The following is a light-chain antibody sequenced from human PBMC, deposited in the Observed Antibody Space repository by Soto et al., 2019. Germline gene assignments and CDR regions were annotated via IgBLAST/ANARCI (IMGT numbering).Light chain of an antibody. CDR2: GVS. J-gene: IGLJ2*01. Sequence: QSALTQPPSASGSLGQSVTISCTGTSSDVGAYNYVSWYQQHPGKAPKLMISGVSERPSGVPDRFSGSKSGNTASLTVSGLQAEDEADYYCSSYAGSDNWVFGGGTKLTVL. CDR1: SSDVGAYNY. V-gene: IGLV2-8*01. CDR3: SSYAGSDNWV.